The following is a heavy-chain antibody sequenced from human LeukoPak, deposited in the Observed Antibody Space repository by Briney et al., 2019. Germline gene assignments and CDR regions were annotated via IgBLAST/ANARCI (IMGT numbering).Heavy chain of an antibody. CDR1: GFTFSGYT. J-gene: IGHJ4*02. Sequence: GGALRLSCAASGFTFSGYTMNWVRQAPGKGLEWVSYISSSGSTIYYADSVKGRFTISRDNAKNSLHLQMNSLRAEDTAVYYCARDLGVSRFYFDYWGQGTLVTVSS. V-gene: IGHV3-48*04. D-gene: IGHD3-10*01. CDR3: ARDLGVSRFYFDY. CDR2: ISSSGSTI.